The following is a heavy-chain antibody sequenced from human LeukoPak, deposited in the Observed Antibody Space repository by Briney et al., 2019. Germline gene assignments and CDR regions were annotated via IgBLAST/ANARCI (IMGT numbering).Heavy chain of an antibody. CDR2: FDPEDVET. Sequence: ASVKVSCKVSGYTLTELSMHWVRQAPGKGLEWMGGFDPEDVETIYAQKFQGRVTMTEDTSTDTAYMALSSLRAEDTAVYYCATEHRGRMEDSHLNWNDYYYYMDVWGKGTTVTVSS. CDR1: GYTLTELS. D-gene: IGHD1-1*01. CDR3: ATEHRGRMEDSHLNWNDYYYYMDV. J-gene: IGHJ6*03. V-gene: IGHV1-24*01.